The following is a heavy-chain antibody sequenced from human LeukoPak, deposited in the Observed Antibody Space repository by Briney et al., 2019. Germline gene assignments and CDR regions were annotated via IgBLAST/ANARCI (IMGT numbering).Heavy chain of an antibody. D-gene: IGHD3-10*01. Sequence: ASVKVSCKASGYTFTGYYMHWVRQAPGQGLEWMGWINPNSGGTNYAQKFQGRVTMTRDTPINTAYMELSRLRSDDTAVYYCARVPTPAGTFDPWGQGTLVTVSS. V-gene: IGHV1-2*02. CDR3: ARVPTPAGTFDP. CDR1: GYTFTGYY. CDR2: INPNSGGT. J-gene: IGHJ5*02.